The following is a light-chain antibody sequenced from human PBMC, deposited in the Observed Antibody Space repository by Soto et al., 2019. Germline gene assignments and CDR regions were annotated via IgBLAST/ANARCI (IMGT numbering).Light chain of an antibody. V-gene: IGLV1-44*01. J-gene: IGLJ1*01. CDR3: SSYTTSNTRQIV. CDR2: DYG. Sequence: QSVLTQPPSASGTPGQRVTISCSTSSSNLGDNTVNWYQHLPGTAPKLLIYDYGQRPSGVPDRFSGSKSGNTASLTISGLQPEDEADYYCSSYTTSNTRQIVFGTGTKVTVL. CDR1: SSNLGDNT.